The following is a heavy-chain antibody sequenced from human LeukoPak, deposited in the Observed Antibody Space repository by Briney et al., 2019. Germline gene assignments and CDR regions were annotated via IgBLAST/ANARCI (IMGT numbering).Heavy chain of an antibody. CDR2: ISASGGRT. CDR1: GFTFSSYA. J-gene: IGHJ6*02. D-gene: IGHD3-10*01. Sequence: GGSLRLSCAASGFTFSSYAMSWVRQAPGKGLEWVSVISASGGRTSYADSVKGRFTVSRDNSKNTLYLQMNSLRAEDTAVYYCARDLSGSGSYSSIYYYYGMDVWGQGTTVTVSS. V-gene: IGHV3-23*01. CDR3: ARDLSGSGSYSSIYYYYGMDV.